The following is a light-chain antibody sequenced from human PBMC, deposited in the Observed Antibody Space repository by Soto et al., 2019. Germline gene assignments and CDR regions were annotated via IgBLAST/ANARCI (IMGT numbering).Light chain of an antibody. CDR2: AAS. CDR3: QQSYSTPSLT. J-gene: IGKJ4*01. Sequence: SIDKYVNWYQQKPGKGPNLLIYAASNLRTGVPSRFSGSGSGTDFTLTISSLLPEDFATYFCQQSYSTPSLTFGGGTKVDIK. CDR1: SIDKY. V-gene: IGKV1-39*01.